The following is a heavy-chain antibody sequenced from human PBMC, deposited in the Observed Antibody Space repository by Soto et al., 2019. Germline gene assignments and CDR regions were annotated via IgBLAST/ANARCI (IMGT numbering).Heavy chain of an antibody. J-gene: IGHJ4*02. V-gene: IGHV2-5*02. CDR1: GFSLTTSGVG. CDR2: IYWDDDK. D-gene: IGHD5-18*01. Sequence: QITLKESGPTRVRPTQTLALTCTFSGFSLTTSGVGVGWIRKTPGKALEWLAVIYWDDDKRYSPSLKSRLTITKDTSKNQVVLPMADMDAVDTATYFCAHRGYMYGNWDHGYFDDWGQGTLVTVSS. CDR3: AHRGYMYGNWDHGYFDD.